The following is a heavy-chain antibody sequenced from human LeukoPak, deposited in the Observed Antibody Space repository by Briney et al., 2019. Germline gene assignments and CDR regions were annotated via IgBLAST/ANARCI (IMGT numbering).Heavy chain of an antibody. J-gene: IGHJ1*01. V-gene: IGHV3-21*04. CDR1: GFTFSSHN. CDR2: ISTSSSYI. CDR3: AKDDDWGRFKD. D-gene: IGHD3-16*01. Sequence: GGSLRLSCAASGFTFSSHNMNWVRQAPGKGLEWVSSISTSSSYIYYADSVKGRFTISRDNSKNTVSLQMNSLRGEDTAVYYCAKDDDWGRFKDWGQGTLVTVSS.